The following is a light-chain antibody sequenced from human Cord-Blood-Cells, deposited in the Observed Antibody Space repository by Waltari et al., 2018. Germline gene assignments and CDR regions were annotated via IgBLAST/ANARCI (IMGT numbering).Light chain of an antibody. J-gene: IGKJ5*01. CDR3: QQANSFPIT. CDR1: QGISSW. V-gene: IGKV1-12*01. CDR2: AAS. Sequence: DIQLTQAPSSVSASLGHRVTITCRACQGISSWLACYQQKTGKAPKLLIYAASSLQSGVPSRFSGSGSGTDFTLTISSLQPEDFATYYCQQANSFPITFGQGTRLEIK.